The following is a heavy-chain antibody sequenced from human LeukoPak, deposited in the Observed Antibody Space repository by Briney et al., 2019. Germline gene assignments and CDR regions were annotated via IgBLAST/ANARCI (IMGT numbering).Heavy chain of an antibody. CDR3: ARGDCSSTSCYTFFFY. V-gene: IGHV3-66*01. CDR2: IYSGGST. CDR1: GFTVSSNY. D-gene: IGHD2-2*02. Sequence: PGGSLRLSCAAPGFTVSSNYMRWVRQAPGKGLEWVSTIYSGGSTYYAHSVKGRFTISRDNSKNTLYLQMNSLRADDTAVYYCARGDCSSTSCYTFFFYWGQGTLVTVSS. J-gene: IGHJ4*02.